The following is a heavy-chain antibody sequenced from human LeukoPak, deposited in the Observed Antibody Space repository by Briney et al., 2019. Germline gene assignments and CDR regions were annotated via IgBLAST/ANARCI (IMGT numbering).Heavy chain of an antibody. D-gene: IGHD5-12*01. V-gene: IGHV3-11*01. Sequence: GGSLRLSCTASGFTFSDYYMSWIRQAPGKGLEWVSYISSSGSTIYYADSVKGRFTISRDNAKNSLYLQMNSLRAEDTAVYYCARDGPLPDIVATTSGYYYYYGMDVWGQGTTVTVSS. CDR2: ISSSGSTI. CDR1: GFTFSDYY. CDR3: ARDGPLPDIVATTSGYYYYYGMDV. J-gene: IGHJ6*02.